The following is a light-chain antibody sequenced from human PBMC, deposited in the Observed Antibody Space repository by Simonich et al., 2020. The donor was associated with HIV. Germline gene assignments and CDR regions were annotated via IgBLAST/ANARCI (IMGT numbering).Light chain of an antibody. CDR1: QSVSSSY. CDR2: DAS. J-gene: IGKJ1*01. CDR3: QQYGISPWT. V-gene: IGKV3D-20*01. Sequence: EIVLTQSPGTLSLSPGERATLSCRAIQSVSSSYLAWYQQKPGLAPRLLIYDASSRATGIPDRFSGRGSGTDFTLTISRLEPEDFVVYYCQQYGISPWTFGQGTKVEIK.